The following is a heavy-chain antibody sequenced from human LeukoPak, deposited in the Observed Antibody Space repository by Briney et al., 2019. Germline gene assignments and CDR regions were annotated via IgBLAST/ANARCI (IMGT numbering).Heavy chain of an antibody. D-gene: IGHD3-22*01. CDR3: AKAITMIFSY. J-gene: IGHJ4*02. Sequence: SETLSLTCTVSGGSISSGSYCWSWIRKPAGKGLEWIGHMHTSGSTNYNPSLKSRVTISVDMSKNQFSLKLSSVTAADTAVYYCAKAITMIFSYWGQGNLVTVSS. V-gene: IGHV4-61*09. CDR2: MHTSGST. CDR1: GGSISSGSYC.